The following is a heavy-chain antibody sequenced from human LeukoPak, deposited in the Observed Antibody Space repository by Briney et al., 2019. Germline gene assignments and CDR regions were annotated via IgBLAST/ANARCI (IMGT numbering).Heavy chain of an antibody. Sequence: SETLSLTCTVSGGSISSGDYYWSWIRQPPGKGLEWIGYIYYSGSTYYNPSLKSRVTISVDTSKNQFSLKLSSVTAADTAVYYCARFLSYYDFWSGYYTGPFDYWGQGTLVTVSS. V-gene: IGHV4-30-4*02. CDR2: IYYSGST. CDR3: ARFLSYYDFWSGYYTGPFDY. CDR1: GGSISSGDYY. D-gene: IGHD3-3*01. J-gene: IGHJ4*02.